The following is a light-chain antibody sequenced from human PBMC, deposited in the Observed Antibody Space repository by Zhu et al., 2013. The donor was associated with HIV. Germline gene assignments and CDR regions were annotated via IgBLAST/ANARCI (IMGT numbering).Light chain of an antibody. CDR2: ATS. J-gene: IGKJ2*01. CDR1: QGIGNY. V-gene: IGKV1-27*01. CDR3: QHYSLYSNN. Sequence: DIQMTQSPSSLSASIGDRVTITCRASQGIGNYLAWYQQRPGKPPKLLISATSTLQSGVPSRFSGSGSGTGFTLTISSLQAEDVATYYCQHYSLYSNNFGPGTKLEIK.